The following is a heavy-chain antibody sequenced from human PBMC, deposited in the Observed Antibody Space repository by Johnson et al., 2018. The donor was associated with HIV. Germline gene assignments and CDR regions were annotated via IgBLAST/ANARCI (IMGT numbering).Heavy chain of an antibody. CDR2: ISYDGSNK. J-gene: IGHJ3*02. D-gene: IGHD1-1*01. CDR1: GFTFSSYG. V-gene: IGHV3-30*18. CDR3: AKDRTSAQSAFDI. Sequence: QMLLVESGGGVVRPGRSLRLSCAASGFTFSSYGMHWVRQAPGKGLEWVAVISYDGSNKYYADSVKGRFTISRDNSKNTLYLQMNSLRAEDTAVYYCAKDRTSAQSAFDIWGQGTMVTVSS.